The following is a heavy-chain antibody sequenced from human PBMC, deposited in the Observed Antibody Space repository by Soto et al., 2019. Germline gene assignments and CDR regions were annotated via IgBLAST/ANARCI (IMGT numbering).Heavy chain of an antibody. CDR2: IYYSGNT. CDR1: SASISSHY. V-gene: IGHV4-59*11. J-gene: IGHJ4*02. D-gene: IGHD2-2*01. Sequence: PSETLSLTCTVSSASISSHYRNWIRQPPGKGLEWIGSIYYSGNTNYSPSLKSRVTISVDTSKKQFSLKLSSVTAADTAMYYCARGYCSITSCSEFDYWGQGTLVTVSS. CDR3: ARGYCSITSCSEFDY.